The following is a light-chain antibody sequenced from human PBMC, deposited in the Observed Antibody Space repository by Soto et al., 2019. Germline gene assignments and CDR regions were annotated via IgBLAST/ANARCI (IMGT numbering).Light chain of an antibody. CDR3: NSQRSSGTRV. CDR1: SSDVGAYNY. Sequence: QSALTQPASVSGSPGQSITISCNGSSSDVGAYNYVSWYQQYPGKAPKVIIFEVRKRPSGVSNRFSGSKSGYTASLTISGLQAEDEADYYCNSQRSSGTRVFGTGTK. CDR2: EVR. J-gene: IGLJ1*01. V-gene: IGLV2-14*01.